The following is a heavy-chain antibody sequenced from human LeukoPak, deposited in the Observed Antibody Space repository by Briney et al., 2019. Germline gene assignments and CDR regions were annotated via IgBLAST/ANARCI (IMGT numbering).Heavy chain of an antibody. CDR2: INPNSGGT. CDR3: ARVSWDIVVVVASGAFDI. V-gene: IGHV1-2*02. CDR1: GYTFTGYY. D-gene: IGHD2-15*01. J-gene: IGHJ3*02. Sequence: ASVKVSCKASGYTFTGYYMHWVRQAPGQGLEWMGWINPNSGGTNYAQKFQGRVTMTRDTSISTAYMELSRLRSDDTAVYYCARVSWDIVVVVASGAFDIRGQGTMVTVSS.